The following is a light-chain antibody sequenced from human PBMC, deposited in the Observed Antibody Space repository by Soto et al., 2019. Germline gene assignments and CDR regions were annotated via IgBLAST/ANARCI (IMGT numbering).Light chain of an antibody. V-gene: IGLV1-40*01. Sequence: QSVLTQPPSVSGARGQRVTISCTGSSSNIGAGYNVHWYQQLPGTAPKLLIYGNSNRPSGVPDRFSGSKSGTSASLAITGRQAEEAADYYCQSYDSNLSVLFGGGTKLTVL. CDR3: QSYDSNLSVL. J-gene: IGLJ2*01. CDR1: SSNIGAGYN. CDR2: GNS.